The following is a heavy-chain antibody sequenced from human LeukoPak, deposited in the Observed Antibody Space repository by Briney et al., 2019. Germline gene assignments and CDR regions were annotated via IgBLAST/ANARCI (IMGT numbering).Heavy chain of an antibody. J-gene: IGHJ4*02. CDR1: GGSVSGGNYY. D-gene: IGHD1-7*01. CDR2: IHYSGST. CDR3: TRTGSTGGY. Sequence: SETLSLTCTVSGGSVSGGNYYCSWIRQSPGKGLEWIGYIHYSGSTVYNPSLKSRVTMSIDTSKNQFSLNLSSATAADAAVYYCTRTGSTGGYWGQGTLVTVSS. V-gene: IGHV4-61*01.